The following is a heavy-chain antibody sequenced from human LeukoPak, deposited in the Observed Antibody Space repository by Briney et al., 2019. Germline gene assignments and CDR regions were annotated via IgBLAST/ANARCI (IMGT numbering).Heavy chain of an antibody. Sequence: SETLSLTCAVYGASYNAYYWSWIRQPPGKGLEWIGDIDHRGTATYNPSLKSRLSISADASKNQFSLKLNSVTDADTAVYYCAVGITILGVAASFDSWGQGNLVIASS. CDR2: IDHRGTA. J-gene: IGHJ4*02. CDR3: AVGITILGVAASFDS. D-gene: IGHD3-3*01. CDR1: GASYNAYY. V-gene: IGHV4-34*01.